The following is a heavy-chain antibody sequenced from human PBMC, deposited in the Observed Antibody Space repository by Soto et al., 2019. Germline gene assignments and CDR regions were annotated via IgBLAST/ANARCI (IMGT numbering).Heavy chain of an antibody. V-gene: IGHV1-3*01. D-gene: IGHD3-10*01. CDR1: GYTFTSYA. Sequence: GASVKVSCKASGYTFTSYAMHWVRQAPGQRLEWMGWINAGNGNTKYSQKFQGRVTITRDTSASTAYMELSSLRSEDTAVYYCARAKQLLWFGDPGGNWFDPWGQGTLVTVSS. CDR3: ARAKQLLWFGDPGGNWFDP. CDR2: INAGNGNT. J-gene: IGHJ5*02.